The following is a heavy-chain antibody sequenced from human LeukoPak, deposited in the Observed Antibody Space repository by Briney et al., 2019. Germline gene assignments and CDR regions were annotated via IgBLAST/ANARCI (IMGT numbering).Heavy chain of an antibody. CDR1: GGSISSDNW. J-gene: IGHJ2*01. CDR2: IYHRGST. V-gene: IGHV4-4*02. D-gene: IGHD3-22*01. CDR3: ARREYYDSTGYFDL. Sequence: KPSGTLSLTCAVSGGSISSDNWWSWVRQPPGKGLEWIGEIYHRGSTNFNPSLNSRVSISIDKSKNQFSLKLSFVTAADSAVYYCARREYYDSTGYFDLWGRGTLVTVSS.